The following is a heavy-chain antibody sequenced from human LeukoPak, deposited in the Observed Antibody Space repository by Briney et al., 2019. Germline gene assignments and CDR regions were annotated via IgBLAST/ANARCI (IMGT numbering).Heavy chain of an antibody. CDR3: ARESIAARRGNGWFDP. J-gene: IGHJ5*02. Sequence: GASVKVSCKVSGGTFSSYAISWVRQAPGQGLEWMGGIIPIFGTANYAQKFQGRVTITTDESTSTAYMELSSLRSEDTAVYYCARESIAARRGNGWFDPWGQGTLVTVSS. D-gene: IGHD6-6*01. V-gene: IGHV1-69*05. CDR1: GGTFSSYA. CDR2: IIPIFGTA.